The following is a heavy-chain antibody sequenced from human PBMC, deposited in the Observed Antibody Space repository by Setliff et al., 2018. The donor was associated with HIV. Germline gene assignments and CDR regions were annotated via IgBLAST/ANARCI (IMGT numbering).Heavy chain of an antibody. Sequence: SETLSLTCTVSGGSISSYYWSWIRQPPGKGLEWIGYIYYSGSTNYNPSLKSRVTISVDTSKNQFSLTLNFVTAADTAVYYCARGAFGSLGYWGQGTLVTVSS. V-gene: IGHV4-59*01. J-gene: IGHJ4*02. CDR3: ARGAFGSLGY. CDR2: IYYSGST. D-gene: IGHD7-27*01. CDR1: GGSISSYY.